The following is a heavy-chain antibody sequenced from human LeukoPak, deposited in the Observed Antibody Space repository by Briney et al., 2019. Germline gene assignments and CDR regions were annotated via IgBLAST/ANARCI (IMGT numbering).Heavy chain of an antibody. D-gene: IGHD1-26*01. CDR2: INHSGST. CDR3: ARVGVSGSYPFDY. CDR1: GGSFSGYY. Sequence: SETLSLTCAVYGGSFSGYYWSWIRQPPGKGLEWIGEINHSGSTNYNPSLKSRVTISVDTSKNQFSLKLSSVTAAATAVYYCARVGVSGSYPFDYWGQGTLVTVSS. J-gene: IGHJ4*02. V-gene: IGHV4-34*01.